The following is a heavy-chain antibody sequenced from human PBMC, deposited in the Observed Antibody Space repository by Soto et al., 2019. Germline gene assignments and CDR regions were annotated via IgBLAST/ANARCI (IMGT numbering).Heavy chain of an antibody. CDR1: GFTFSSYA. CDR2: ISGSGGST. D-gene: IGHD3-16*01. Sequence: EVQLLESGGGLVQPWVSLRLSCAASGFTFSSYAMSCFRQAPGKGLEWVSAISGSGGSTYYADSVKGRFTISRDNSKNTLYLQMNSLRAEDTAVYYCAKGGLGQNYYYYGMDVWGQGTTVTVSS. J-gene: IGHJ6*02. V-gene: IGHV3-23*01. CDR3: AKGGLGQNYYYYGMDV.